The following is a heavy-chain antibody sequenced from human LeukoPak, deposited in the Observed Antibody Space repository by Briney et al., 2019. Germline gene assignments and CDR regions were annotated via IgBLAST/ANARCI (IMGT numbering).Heavy chain of an antibody. V-gene: IGHV1-46*01. CDR1: GYTFTTYY. CDR2: INPSGGST. Sequence: ASVRVSCKSSGYTFTTYYMHWVRQAPGQGLEWMGIINPSGGSTTYAQKFQGRVTMTRDTSTSTVYMELSSLRSEDTAVYYCARSSEFDYWGQGTLVTVSS. CDR3: ARSSEFDY. J-gene: IGHJ4*02.